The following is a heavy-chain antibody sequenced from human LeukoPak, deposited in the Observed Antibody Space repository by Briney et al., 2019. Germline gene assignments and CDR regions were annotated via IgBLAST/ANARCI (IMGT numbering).Heavy chain of an antibody. CDR2: TYYSGST. D-gene: IGHD5-18*01. CDR1: GGSISSYY. V-gene: IGHV4-59*01. CDR3: ARDGARGYSYGYNYYYGMDV. J-gene: IGHJ6*02. Sequence: SETLSLTCTVSGGSISSYYWSWIRQPPGKGLEWIGYTYYSGSTNYNPSLKSRVTISVDTSKNQFSLKLSSVTAADTAVYYCARDGARGYSYGYNYYYGMDVWGQGTTVTVSS.